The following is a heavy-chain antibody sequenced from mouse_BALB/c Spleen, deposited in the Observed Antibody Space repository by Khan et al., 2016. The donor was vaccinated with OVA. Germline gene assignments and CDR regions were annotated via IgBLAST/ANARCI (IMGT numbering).Heavy chain of an antibody. J-gene: IGHJ3*01. CDR1: GFNIKDTY. Sequence: VRLQQSGAELVKPRASVKLSCTTSGFNIKDTYIHWVKQRPEQGLVWIGRIDPANGYTKFDPRFRGKATITTDTSSNTAYLQLSSLTSEDTAVYYCARITYYDVSYWGQGTLVTVSS. D-gene: IGHD2-4*01. CDR3: ARITYYDVSY. V-gene: IGHV14-3*02. CDR2: IDPANGYT.